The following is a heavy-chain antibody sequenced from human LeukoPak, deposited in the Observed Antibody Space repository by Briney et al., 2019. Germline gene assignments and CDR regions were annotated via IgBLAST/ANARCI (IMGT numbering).Heavy chain of an antibody. J-gene: IGHJ6*02. Sequence: PSETLSLTCAVRGGSFNGYYWTWIRQPPGKGLEWIGEINHSGSTNYNPSLKSRVTISVDTSKNQFSLKLSSVTAADTAVYYCARGRGGSGKGPYGMDVWGQGTTVTASS. CDR2: INHSGST. CDR1: GGSFNGYY. D-gene: IGHD3-10*01. V-gene: IGHV4-34*01. CDR3: ARGRGGSGKGPYGMDV.